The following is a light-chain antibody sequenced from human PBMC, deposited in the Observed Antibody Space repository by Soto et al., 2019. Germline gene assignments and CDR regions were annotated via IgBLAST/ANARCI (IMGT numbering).Light chain of an antibody. CDR3: QQYYSLPLT. CDR2: WAS. CDR1: QSALSSSNNKNY. V-gene: IGKV4-1*01. J-gene: IGKJ4*01. Sequence: VMTQSPDSLAASLGERATINCMSSQSALSSSNNKNYLAWYQHKAGQPPKLLIYWASTREYGVPDRFSGSGSGTDFTLTINNLQAEDVAVYYCQQYYSLPLTFGGGTKVEI.